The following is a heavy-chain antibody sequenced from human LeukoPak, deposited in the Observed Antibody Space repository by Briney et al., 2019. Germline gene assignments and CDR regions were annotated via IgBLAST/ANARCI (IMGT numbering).Heavy chain of an antibody. CDR2: IRYDGSNK. Sequence: PGGSLRLSCAASGFTFSSYGMHWVRQAPGKGLEWVAFIRYDGSNKYYADSVKGRFTISRDNSKNTLYLQMNSLRAEDTAVYYCAKVGVAGTYYYYYRDAWGKGTTVTISS. CDR3: AKVGVAGTYYYYYRDA. V-gene: IGHV3-30*02. CDR1: GFTFSSYG. D-gene: IGHD6-19*01. J-gene: IGHJ6*03.